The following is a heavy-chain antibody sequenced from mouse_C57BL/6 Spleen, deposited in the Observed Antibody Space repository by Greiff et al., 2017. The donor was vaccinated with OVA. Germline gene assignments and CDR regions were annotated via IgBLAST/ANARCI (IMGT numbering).Heavy chain of an antibody. D-gene: IGHD2-1*01. CDR2: ISDGGSYT. CDR1: GFTFSSYA. Sequence: DVMLVESGGGLVKPGGSLKLSCAASGFTFSSYAMSWVRQTPEKRLEWVATISDGGSYTYYPDNVKGRFTISRDNAKNNLYLQMSHLKSEDTAMYYCAREGVYYGNYAGFAYWGQGTLVTVSA. J-gene: IGHJ3*01. CDR3: AREGVYYGNYAGFAY. V-gene: IGHV5-4*01.